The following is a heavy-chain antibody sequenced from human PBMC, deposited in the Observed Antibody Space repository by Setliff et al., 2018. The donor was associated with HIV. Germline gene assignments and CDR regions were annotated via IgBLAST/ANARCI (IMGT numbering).Heavy chain of an antibody. J-gene: IGHJ6*02. CDR2: INPSGGST. Sequence: AASVKVSCKASGYSFTDYYIHWVRQAPGQGLEWMGIINPSGGSTSYAQKFQGRVTMTRDTSTDTAYMELSSLRSEDTAVYYCATDPGSLIWFGGSKVNVWGQGTTVTVSS. V-gene: IGHV1-46*01. CDR3: ATDPGSLIWFGGSKVNV. CDR1: GYSFTDYY. D-gene: IGHD3-10*01.